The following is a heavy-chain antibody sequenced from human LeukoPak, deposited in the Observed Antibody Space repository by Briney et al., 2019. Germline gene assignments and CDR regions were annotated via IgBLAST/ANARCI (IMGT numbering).Heavy chain of an antibody. CDR2: ISSNGDNT. V-gene: IGHV3-64D*06. CDR3: VRGTGY. J-gene: IGHJ4*02. CDR1: GFTFSTYV. Sequence: SGGSLRLSCSVSGFTFSTYVMHWVRQAPGKGLEYVSAISSNGDNTYYADSVKGRFTISRDNSKNTLYLQMSSPRADDTAVYYCVRGTGYWGQGTLVTVSS.